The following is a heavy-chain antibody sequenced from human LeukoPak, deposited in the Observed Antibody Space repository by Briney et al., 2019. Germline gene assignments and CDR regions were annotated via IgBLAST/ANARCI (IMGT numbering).Heavy chain of an antibody. V-gene: IGHV3-30*18. J-gene: IGHJ4*02. CDR3: AKDSAAGIAGWPSSFDY. D-gene: IGHD6-13*01. Sequence: PGRSLRLSCAASGFTFSSYGMHWVRQAPGKGLEWVAVISYDGSNKYYADSVKGRFTISRDNSKNTLYLQMNSLRAEDTAVYYCAKDSAAGIAGWPSSFDYWGQGTLVTVSS. CDR1: GFTFSSYG. CDR2: ISYDGSNK.